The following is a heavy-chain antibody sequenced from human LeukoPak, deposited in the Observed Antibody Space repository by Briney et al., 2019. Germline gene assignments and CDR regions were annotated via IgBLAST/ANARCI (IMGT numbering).Heavy chain of an antibody. CDR1: GGSISSGGYY. V-gene: IGHV4-31*03. CDR2: IYYSGST. CDR3: ARGFSSSYDY. J-gene: IGHJ4*02. Sequence: SETLSLTCTVSGGSISSGGYYWSWIRQHPGKGLEWIGYIYYSGSTYYNPSLKSRVTISVDTSKNQFSLELSSVTAADTAVYYCARGFSSSYDYWGQGTLVTVSS. D-gene: IGHD6-13*01.